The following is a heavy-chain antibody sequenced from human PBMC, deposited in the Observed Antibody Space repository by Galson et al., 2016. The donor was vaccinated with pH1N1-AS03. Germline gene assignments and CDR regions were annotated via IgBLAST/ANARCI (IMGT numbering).Heavy chain of an antibody. J-gene: IGHJ4*02. V-gene: IGHV3-30*18. CDR1: GFTFSSYG. CDR2: ISYDGSYK. CDR3: AKESSGLTGYFDF. Sequence: SLRLSCAASGFTFSSYGMHWVRQAPGKGLEWVSVISYDGSYKNYADSVKGRFSISRDISKSTVYLQMNSLRAEDTAVYYCAKESSGLTGYFDFWGQGVLVTVSS. D-gene: IGHD3-10*01.